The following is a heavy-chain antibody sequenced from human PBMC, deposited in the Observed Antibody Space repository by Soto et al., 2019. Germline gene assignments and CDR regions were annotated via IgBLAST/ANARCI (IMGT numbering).Heavy chain of an antibody. CDR3: AKSVWQQFPNYYGMDV. D-gene: IGHD6-13*01. CDR1: GFTFSSYA. J-gene: IGHJ6*02. Sequence: GGSLRLACAASGFTFSSYAMSWVRQAPGKGLEWVSGISGSGGSTYYADAVKGRFTISRDNSKNTLYLQMNSLRAEDTAVYYCAKSVWQQFPNYYGMDVWGQGTTVTVSS. CDR2: ISGSGGST. V-gene: IGHV3-23*01.